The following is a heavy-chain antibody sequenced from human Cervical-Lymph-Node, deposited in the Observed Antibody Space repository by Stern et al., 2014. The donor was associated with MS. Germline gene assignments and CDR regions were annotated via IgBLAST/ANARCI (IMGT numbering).Heavy chain of an antibody. D-gene: IGHD3-16*01. V-gene: IGHV1-46*01. CDR2: INPNGSVT. CDR3: TRAVGGVGRE. J-gene: IGHJ4*02. CDR1: GYTFTNYY. Sequence: VQLVESGPEVKKPGASVMVSCKTSGYTFTNYYIHLVRQAPGPGLEWMGIINPNGSVTASAQKFQGRLTMTRDTSTTTVYMRLITLTSEDTAMYYCTRAVGGVGREWGQGTLVFVSS.